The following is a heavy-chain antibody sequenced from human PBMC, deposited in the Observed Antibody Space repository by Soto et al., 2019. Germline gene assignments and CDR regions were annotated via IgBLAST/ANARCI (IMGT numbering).Heavy chain of an antibody. Sequence: QVQLVESGGGVVQPGRSLRLSCAASGFTFSSYGMHWVRQAPGKGLEWVAVIWYDGSNKYYADSVKGRFTISRDNSKNTLYLQMNSLRPEDRAVDYCARGGRFLEPHWGVYWGQGTLVTVSS. CDR1: GFTFSSYG. J-gene: IGHJ4*02. CDR3: ARGGRFLEPHWGVY. CDR2: IWYDGSNK. V-gene: IGHV3-33*01. D-gene: IGHD3-3*01.